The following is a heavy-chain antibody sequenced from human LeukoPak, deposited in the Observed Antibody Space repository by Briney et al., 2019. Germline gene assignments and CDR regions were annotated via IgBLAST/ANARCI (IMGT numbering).Heavy chain of an antibody. Sequence: SLRLSCAASGFTFADYAMNWVRQAPGKGLEWVSGISCNSGSTSYADSVKGRFTITRDNATNSLYLQMNYLRAEDTALYYCTKDRLYDSSGYYDYWGQGTLVTVSS. CDR2: ISCNSGST. D-gene: IGHD3-22*01. CDR3: TKDRLYDSSGYYDY. V-gene: IGHV3-9*01. J-gene: IGHJ4*02. CDR1: GFTFADYA.